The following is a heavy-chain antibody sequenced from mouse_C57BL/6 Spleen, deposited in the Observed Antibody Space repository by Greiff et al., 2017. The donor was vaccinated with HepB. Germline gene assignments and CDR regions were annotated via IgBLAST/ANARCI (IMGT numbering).Heavy chain of an antibody. J-gene: IGHJ2*01. V-gene: IGHV1-59*01. D-gene: IGHD1-1*01. CDR1: GYTFTSYW. Sequence: QVQLQQPGAELVRPGTSVKLSCKASGYTFTSYWMHWVKQRPGQGLEWIGVIDPSDSYTNYNQKFKGKATLTVDTSSSTAYMQLSSLTSEDSAVYYCANYGSSLSYWGQGTTLTVSS. CDR2: IDPSDSYT. CDR3: ANYGSSLSY.